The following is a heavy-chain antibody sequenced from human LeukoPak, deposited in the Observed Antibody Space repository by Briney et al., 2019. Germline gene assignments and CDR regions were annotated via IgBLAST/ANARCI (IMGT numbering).Heavy chain of an antibody. V-gene: IGHV1-2*02. CDR2: INPNSGGT. CDR1: GYTFTGYY. J-gene: IGHJ4*02. D-gene: IGHD2-2*01. CDR3: ARDLGYCSSTSCAFFDY. Sequence: ASVKVSCKASGYTFTGYYMHWVRQAPGQGLEWMGWINPNSGGTNYAQKFQGRVTMTRETSISTAYMELSRLRFDDRAVYYRARDLGYCSSTSCAFFDYWGQGTLVTVSS.